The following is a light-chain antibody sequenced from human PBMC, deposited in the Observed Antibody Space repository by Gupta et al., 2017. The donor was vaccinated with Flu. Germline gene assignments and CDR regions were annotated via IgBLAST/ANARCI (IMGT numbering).Light chain of an antibody. CDR1: QSVSND. CDR2: GAS. J-gene: IGKJ4*01. Sequence: EIVMTQSPATLSVSPGERATLSCRASQSVSNDLAWYQQKPGQAPRLLIYGASTRATGIAARFSGSGYGTEFTLTISSRQSEDFAVYYCQQYNNWPPLTFGGATKVEIK. V-gene: IGKV3-15*01. CDR3: QQYNNWPPLT.